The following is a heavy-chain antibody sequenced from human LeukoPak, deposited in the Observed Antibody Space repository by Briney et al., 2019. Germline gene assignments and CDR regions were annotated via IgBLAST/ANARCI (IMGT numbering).Heavy chain of an antibody. CDR1: GYTFTSYD. V-gene: IGHV1-8*01. CDR3: ATRGYSGYSPFDY. Sequence: ASVKVSCKASGYTFTSYDINWVRQATGQGLEWMGWMNPNSGNTGYAQKFQGRVTMTRNTSISTAYMELSSLRSEDTDVYYCATRGYSGYSPFDYWGQGTLVTVSS. D-gene: IGHD5-12*01. J-gene: IGHJ4*02. CDR2: MNPNSGNT.